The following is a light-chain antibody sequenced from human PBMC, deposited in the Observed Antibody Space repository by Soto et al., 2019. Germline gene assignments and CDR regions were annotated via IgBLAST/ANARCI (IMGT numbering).Light chain of an antibody. CDR3: QQYDSSPWT. CDR1: QSVSSSY. Sequence: EIVLTQSPGTLSLSPGERATLSCRASQSVSSSYLAWYQQKPGQAPRLLIYGASTRPSGIPDRFSGSGSGTDFTLTISRLQPEDFAVYYCQQYDSSPWTFGQGTKLEIK. J-gene: IGKJ1*01. V-gene: IGKV3-20*01. CDR2: GAS.